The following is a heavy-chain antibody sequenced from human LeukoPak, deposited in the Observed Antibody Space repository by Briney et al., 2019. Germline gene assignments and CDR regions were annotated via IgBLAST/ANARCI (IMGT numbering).Heavy chain of an antibody. CDR1: GGTFNSYA. CDR2: IIPIFGTA. D-gene: IGHD6-25*01. Sequence: SVKVSCKASGGTFNSYAISWVRQAPGQGLEWMGGIIPIFGTANYAQKFQGRVTITADESTSTAYMELSSLRAEDTAVYYCESSAVHGDAFDIWGQGTMVTVSS. CDR3: ESSAVHGDAFDI. V-gene: IGHV1-69*01. J-gene: IGHJ3*02.